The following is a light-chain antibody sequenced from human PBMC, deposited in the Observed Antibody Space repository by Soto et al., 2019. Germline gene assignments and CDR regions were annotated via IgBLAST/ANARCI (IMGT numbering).Light chain of an antibody. CDR3: QQSYSTPHT. CDR2: AAS. CDR1: QSISSY. Sequence: DIQMTQSPSSLSASVGDRVTITCRASQSISSYLNWYQQKPGQAPKLLIYAASSLQSGVPSRFSGSGSGTDFTLTISSLQPEDVATYYCQQSYSTPHTFGQSTRLEIK. J-gene: IGKJ5*01. V-gene: IGKV1-39*01.